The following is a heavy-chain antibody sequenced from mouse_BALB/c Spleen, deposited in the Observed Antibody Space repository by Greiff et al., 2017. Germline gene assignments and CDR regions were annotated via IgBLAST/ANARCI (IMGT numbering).Heavy chain of an antibody. J-gene: IGHJ3*01. Sequence: VKLMESGAELVRPGTSVKVSCKASGYAFTNYLIEWVKQRPGQGLEWIGVINPGSGGTNYNEKFKGKATLTADKSSSTAYMQLSSLTSDDSAVYFCARDGPWFAYWGQGTLVTVSA. V-gene: IGHV1-54*01. CDR1: GYAFTNYL. CDR3: ARDGPWFAY. D-gene: IGHD2-3*01. CDR2: INPGSGGT.